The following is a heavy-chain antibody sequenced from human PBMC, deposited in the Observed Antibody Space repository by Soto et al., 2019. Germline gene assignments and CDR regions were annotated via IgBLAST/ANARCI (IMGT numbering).Heavy chain of an antibody. CDR2: ISGSGGST. D-gene: IGHD2-2*03. Sequence: VGSLGLACAASGFTFWSYAMSWVRQAPGKGLEWVSAISGSGGSTYYADSVKGRFTISRDNSKNTLYLQMNSLRAEDTAVYYCAKDGSCSSTSCYEGGSDYWGQGT. J-gene: IGHJ4*02. V-gene: IGHV3-23*01. CDR1: GFTFWSYA. CDR3: AKDGSCSSTSCYEGGSDY.